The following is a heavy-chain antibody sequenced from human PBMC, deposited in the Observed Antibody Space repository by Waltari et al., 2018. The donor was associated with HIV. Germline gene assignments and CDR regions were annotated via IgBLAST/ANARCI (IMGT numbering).Heavy chain of an antibody. J-gene: IGHJ5*02. CDR1: GFTFSGYV. V-gene: IGHV3-30*01. CDR2: ISYDGSNK. Sequence: QVHLVESGGGVVQPGRSLRRSCAASGFTFSGYVIPWVRQGPGKGLEWVALISYDGSNKYYADSVKGRFTISRDNSKNTLYLQMNSLRAEDTSVYYCARDTGYCSFGSCSYNWLDPWGQGTLVSVSS. CDR3: ARDTGYCSFGSCSYNWLDP. D-gene: IGHD2-15*01.